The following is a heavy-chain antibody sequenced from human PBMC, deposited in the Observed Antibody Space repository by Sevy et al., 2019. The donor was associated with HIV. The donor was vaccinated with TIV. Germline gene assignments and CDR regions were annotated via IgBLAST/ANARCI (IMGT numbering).Heavy chain of an antibody. V-gene: IGHV5-51*01. CDR2: IYPGDSDT. Sequence: GESLKISCKGSGYSFTSYWIGWVRQMPGKGLEWMGIIYPGDSDTRYSPSFQGQVTISADKSISTAYLLWSSLKASDTAMYYCARRLRNHDILTGYPNYYFDYWGQGTLVTVSS. J-gene: IGHJ4*02. CDR1: GYSFTSYW. CDR3: ARRLRNHDILTGYPNYYFDY. D-gene: IGHD3-9*01.